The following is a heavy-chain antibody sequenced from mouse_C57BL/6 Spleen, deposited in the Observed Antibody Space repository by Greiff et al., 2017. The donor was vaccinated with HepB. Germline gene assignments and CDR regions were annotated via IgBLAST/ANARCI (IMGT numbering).Heavy chain of an antibody. J-gene: IGHJ1*03. CDR3: ARDYGSIWYFDV. V-gene: IGHV1-52*01. Sequence: VQLQQSGAELVRPGSSVKLSCKASGYTFSSYWMHWVKQRPIQGLEWIGNIDPSDSETHYNQKFKDKATLTVDKSSSTAYMQLSSLTSEDSAVYYCARDYGSIWYFDVWGTGTTVTVSS. CDR1: GYTFSSYW. D-gene: IGHD1-1*01. CDR2: IDPSDSET.